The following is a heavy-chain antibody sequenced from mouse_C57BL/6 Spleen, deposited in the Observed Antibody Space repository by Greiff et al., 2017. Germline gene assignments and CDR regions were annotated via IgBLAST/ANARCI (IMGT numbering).Heavy chain of an antibody. CDR1: GFTFSSYA. J-gene: IGHJ2*01. CDR2: ISSGGDYI. CDR3: TRDALDFYGSSPAYY. D-gene: IGHD1-1*01. Sequence: EVQLVESGEGLVKPGGSLKLSCAASGFTFSSYAMSWVRQTPEKRLEWVAYISSGGDYIYYADTVKGRFTISRDNARNTLYLQMSSLKSEDTAMYYCTRDALDFYGSSPAYYWGQDTTLTVSS. V-gene: IGHV5-9-1*02.